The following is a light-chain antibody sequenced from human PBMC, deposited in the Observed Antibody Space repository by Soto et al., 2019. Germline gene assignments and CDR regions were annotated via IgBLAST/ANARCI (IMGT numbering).Light chain of an antibody. J-gene: IGKJ1*01. Sequence: DIHMTQSPSSLSASVGDRVTITFRASQSISSYLNWYQQKPGKAPKLLIYAASSLQSGVPSRFSGSGSGTDFTLTISSLQPEEFATYYCQQSYSTPRTFGQGTKVEIK. V-gene: IGKV1-39*01. CDR2: AAS. CDR3: QQSYSTPRT. CDR1: QSISSY.